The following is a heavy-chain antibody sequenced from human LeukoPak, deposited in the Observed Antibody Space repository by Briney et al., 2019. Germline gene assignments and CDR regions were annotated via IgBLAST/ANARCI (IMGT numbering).Heavy chain of an antibody. J-gene: IGHJ4*02. Sequence: GGSLRLSCAASGFTFSGYWMHWVRQAPGKGLAWVSVIRSDGSITTYADSVKGRFTITRDTAKNTLYLKMNSLRAEDTAVYYCARDGRSGNFDKWGQGTLVSVSS. CDR2: IRSDGSIT. CDR3: ARDGRSGNFDK. CDR1: GFTFSGYW. V-gene: IGHV3-74*01. D-gene: IGHD1-26*01.